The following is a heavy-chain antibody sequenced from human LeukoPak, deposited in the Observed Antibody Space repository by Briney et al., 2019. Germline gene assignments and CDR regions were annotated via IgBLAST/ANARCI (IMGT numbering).Heavy chain of an antibody. CDR3: ARDGIVRYSSSSGLSYYYMDV. Sequence: SETPSLTCTVSGGSISSGSYYWSWIRQPAGKGLEWIGRIYTSGSTNYNPSLKSRVTISVDTSKNQFSLKLSSVTAADTAVYYCARDGIVRYSSSSGLSYYYMDVWGKGTTVTVSS. D-gene: IGHD6-6*01. CDR2: IYTSGST. V-gene: IGHV4-61*02. CDR1: GGSISSGSYY. J-gene: IGHJ6*03.